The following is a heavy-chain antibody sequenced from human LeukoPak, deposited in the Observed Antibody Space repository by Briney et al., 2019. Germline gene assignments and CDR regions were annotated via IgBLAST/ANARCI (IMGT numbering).Heavy chain of an antibody. J-gene: IGHJ3*02. CDR3: AKVRRTVTTIFDAFDI. CDR1: GFTFSRYE. D-gene: IGHD4-17*01. Sequence: GGSLRLSCAASGFTFSRYEMNWVSQAPGKGLEWVAVISFHGTDTFYADSVKGRFTISRDNSKNTLYLQMNSLRAEDTAVYYCAKVRRTVTTIFDAFDIWGQGTMVTVSS. V-gene: IGHV3-30*04. CDR2: ISFHGTDT.